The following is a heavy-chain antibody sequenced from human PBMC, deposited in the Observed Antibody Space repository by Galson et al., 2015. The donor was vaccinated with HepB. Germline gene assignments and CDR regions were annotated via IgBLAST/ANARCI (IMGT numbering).Heavy chain of an antibody. J-gene: IGHJ4*02. V-gene: IGHV3-30-3*01. D-gene: IGHD3-3*01. CDR3: ARESDSFDD. CDR1: GFTFSSYA. Sequence: SLRLSCAASGFTFSSYAMHWIRQAPGKGLEWVAFIAYDGSDKCYADSVKGRFTISRDNSRNTLYLQMNTLRAEDTAVYYCARESDSFDDWGQGTLVTVSS. CDR2: IAYDGSDK.